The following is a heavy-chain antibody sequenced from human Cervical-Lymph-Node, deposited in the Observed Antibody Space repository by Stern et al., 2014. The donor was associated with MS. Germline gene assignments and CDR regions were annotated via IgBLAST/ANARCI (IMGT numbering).Heavy chain of an antibody. Sequence: EVQLVESGGGLVQPGGSLRLSCAASGFTFSSYAMSWVRQAPGKGLEWVSAVTADGGSKYYADSVKGRFTISRDNSKNTLYLQMNSLRAEDTAVYYCAKSTVTSLSDYWGQGTLVTVSS. CDR3: AKSTVTSLSDY. V-gene: IGHV3-23*04. D-gene: IGHD4-17*01. CDR1: GFTFSSYA. CDR2: VTADGGSK. J-gene: IGHJ4*02.